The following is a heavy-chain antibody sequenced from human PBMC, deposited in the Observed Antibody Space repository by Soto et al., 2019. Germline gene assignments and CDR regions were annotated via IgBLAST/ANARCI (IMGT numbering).Heavy chain of an antibody. CDR1: GGSISSSNW. D-gene: IGHD3-10*01. Sequence: PSETLSLTCAVSGGSISSSNWWSWVRQPPGKGLEWIGEIYHSGSTNYNPSLKSRVTISVDKSKNQFSLKLSSVTAADTAVYYCARDVSGSPYGMDVWGQGTTVTVSS. V-gene: IGHV4-4*02. CDR3: ARDVSGSPYGMDV. CDR2: IYHSGST. J-gene: IGHJ6*02.